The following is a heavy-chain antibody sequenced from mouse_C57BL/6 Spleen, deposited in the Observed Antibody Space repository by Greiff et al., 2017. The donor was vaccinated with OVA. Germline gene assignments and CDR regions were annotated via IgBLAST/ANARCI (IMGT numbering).Heavy chain of an antibody. D-gene: IGHD4-1*01. V-gene: IGHV1-26*01. Sequence: EVQLQQSGPELVKPGASVKISCKASGYTFTDYYMNWVKQSHGKSLEWIGDINPNNGGTSYNQKFKGKATLTVDKSSSTAYMELRSLTSEDSAVYYCARDTGKGYFDYWGQGTTLTVSS. CDR1: GYTFTDYY. CDR2: INPNNGGT. J-gene: IGHJ2*01. CDR3: ARDTGKGYFDY.